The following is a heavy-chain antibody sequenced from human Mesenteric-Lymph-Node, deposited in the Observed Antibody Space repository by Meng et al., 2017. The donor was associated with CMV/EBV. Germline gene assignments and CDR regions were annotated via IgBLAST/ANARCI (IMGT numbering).Heavy chain of an antibody. V-gene: IGHV3-9*01. CDR3: VKVKSLHYSNYGYFDP. Sequence: SLKISCVVSGFTFADYAMHWVRQAPGKGLEWVAGMSWNSASIGYADSVKGRFTISRDNAKNSLYLQMNSLRDEDTALYYCVKVKSLHYSNYGYFDPWGQGTLVTVSS. CDR1: GFTFADYA. J-gene: IGHJ5*02. D-gene: IGHD4-11*01. CDR2: MSWNSASI.